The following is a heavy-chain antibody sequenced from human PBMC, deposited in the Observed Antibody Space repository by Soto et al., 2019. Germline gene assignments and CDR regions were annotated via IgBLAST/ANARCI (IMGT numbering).Heavy chain of an antibody. V-gene: IGHV2-5*02. J-gene: IGHJ4*02. CDR2: IYWDDDK. D-gene: IGHD6-13*01. CDR1: GFSFSTSGVG. CDR3: AHSAAGTEAAGIVFKNYYFDY. Sequence: QITLKESGPTLVKPTQTLTLTCTFSGFSFSTSGVGVGWIRQPPGKALEWLALIYWDDDKRYSPSLKSRLTITKDTSKNQVVLTMTNMDPVDTATYYCAHSAAGTEAAGIVFKNYYFDYWGQGTLVTVSS.